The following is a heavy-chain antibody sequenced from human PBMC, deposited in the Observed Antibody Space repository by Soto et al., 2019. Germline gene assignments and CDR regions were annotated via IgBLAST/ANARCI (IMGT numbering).Heavy chain of an antibody. J-gene: IGHJ6*03. Sequence: QVQLVQSGAEVKKPGSSVKVSCKASGGTFSSYTISWVRQAPGQGLEWMGRIIPILGIANYAQKFQGSVTLTADKSTSTAYMEMRSLRSEDTAVYYCASGYSGYAIKTYYYDYRDVWGKGTTVTVSS. CDR3: ASGYSGYAIKTYYYDYRDV. D-gene: IGHD5-12*01. V-gene: IGHV1-69*02. CDR2: IIPILGIA. CDR1: GGTFSSYT.